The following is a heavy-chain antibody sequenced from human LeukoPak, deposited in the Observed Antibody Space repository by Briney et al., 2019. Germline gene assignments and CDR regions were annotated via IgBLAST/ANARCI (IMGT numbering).Heavy chain of an antibody. CDR3: AKDPTPGWYFDY. V-gene: IGHV3-33*06. D-gene: IGHD3-9*01. Sequence: GGSLRLSCAASGFTFSSYGMHWVRQAPGKGLEWVAVIWYDGSNKYYADSVKGRFTISRDNSKNTLYLQMNSLRAEDTAVYYCAKDPTPGWYFDYWGQGTLVTVSS. CDR1: GFTFSSYG. J-gene: IGHJ4*02. CDR2: IWYDGSNK.